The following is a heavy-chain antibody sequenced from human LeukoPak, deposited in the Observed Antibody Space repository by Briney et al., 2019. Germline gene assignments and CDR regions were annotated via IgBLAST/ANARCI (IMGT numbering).Heavy chain of an antibody. Sequence: SETLSLTCTVSGGSNSSYYWSWIRQPPGKGLEWIGYIYYSGSTNYNPSLKSRVTISVDTSKNQFSLKLSSVTAADTAVYYCARSRGWLRDWFDPWGQGTLVTVSS. CDR1: GGSNSSYY. CDR3: ARSRGWLRDWFDP. D-gene: IGHD5-12*01. J-gene: IGHJ5*02. CDR2: IYYSGST. V-gene: IGHV4-59*12.